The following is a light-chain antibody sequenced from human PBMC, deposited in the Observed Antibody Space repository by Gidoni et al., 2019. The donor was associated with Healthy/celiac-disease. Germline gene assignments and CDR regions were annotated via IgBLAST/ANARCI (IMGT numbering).Light chain of an antibody. CDR1: SSDVGSYNL. Sequence: QSALTQPASVSGSPAQSLTISCTGTSSDVGSYNLVSWYQQHPGKAPKLMIYEGSKRPSGVSNRFSGSKSGNTASLTIAGLQAEDEADYYCCSYAGSSTVVFGGGTKLTVL. CDR3: CSYAGSSTVV. V-gene: IGLV2-23*01. CDR2: EGS. J-gene: IGLJ2*01.